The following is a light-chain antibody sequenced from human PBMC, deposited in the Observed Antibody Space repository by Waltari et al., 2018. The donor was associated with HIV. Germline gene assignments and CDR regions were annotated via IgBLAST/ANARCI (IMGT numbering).Light chain of an antibody. CDR1: SNDVGGYNH. J-gene: IGLJ1*01. V-gene: IGLV2-14*03. Sequence: QSALTQPAPVSGSPGQSITISCIGTSNDVGGYNHVSWYHRHPCKAPKLLIYDFTNRPSGVSMRFSGSKSGNTASLAISGLQAEDEADYYCASYRYSTKSYVFGTGTTVTVL. CDR2: DFT. CDR3: ASYRYSTKSYV.